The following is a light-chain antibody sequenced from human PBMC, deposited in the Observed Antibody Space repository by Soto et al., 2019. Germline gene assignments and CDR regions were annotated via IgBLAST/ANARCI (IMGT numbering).Light chain of an antibody. V-gene: IGKV3-20*01. CDR3: QQTDSTPQT. CDR2: GAS. CDR1: QSVSSSY. Sequence: EIVLTQSPGTLSLSPGERATLSCRASQSVSSSYLAWYQQKPGQAPRLLIYGASSRATGIPDRFSGSGSGTDFTLTISSLQIEDFATYFCQQTDSTPQTFGQGTNVEI. J-gene: IGKJ1*01.